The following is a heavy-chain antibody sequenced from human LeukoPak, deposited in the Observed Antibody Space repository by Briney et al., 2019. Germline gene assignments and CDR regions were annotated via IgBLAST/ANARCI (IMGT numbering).Heavy chain of an antibody. D-gene: IGHD4-23*01. V-gene: IGHV4-34*01. J-gene: IGHJ6*03. CDR1: GGSFSGYY. Sequence: SETLSLTCAVYGGSFSGYYWSWIRQPPGKGLEWIGEINHSGSTNYNPSLKGRVTISVDTSKNQFSLKLSSVTAADTAVYYCARAVVTYYYYYMDVWGKGTTVTISS. CDR3: ARAVVTYYYYYMDV. CDR2: INHSGST.